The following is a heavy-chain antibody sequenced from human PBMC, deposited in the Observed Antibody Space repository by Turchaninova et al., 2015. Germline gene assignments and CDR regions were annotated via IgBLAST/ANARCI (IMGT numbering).Heavy chain of an antibody. CDR2: IKSKAHGGTM. D-gene: IGHD2-15*01. CDR3: STDGWS. J-gene: IGHJ4*02. Sequence: EVQLVEYGGSVLKHGGSLRLSSAACGFTFSNEWMDWVRQAPGKGLEWVARIKSKAHGGTMDYAAPVKGRFTISRDDSKNMLYLQMNSLQTEDTAVYYCSTDGWSWGQGTLVTVSS. CDR1: GFTFSNEW. V-gene: IGHV3-15*02.